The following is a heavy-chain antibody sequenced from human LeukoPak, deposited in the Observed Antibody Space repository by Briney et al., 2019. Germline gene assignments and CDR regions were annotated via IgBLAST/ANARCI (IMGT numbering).Heavy chain of an antibody. Sequence: ASVKVSCKASGYTFTSYGISWVRQAPGQGLEWMGWISAYNGNTNYAQKLQGRVTMTTDTSTSTAYMELRSLRSDDTAVYYCARDRYIVVVVAATRTDAFGIWGQGTMVTVSS. CDR1: GYTFTSYG. CDR2: ISAYNGNT. V-gene: IGHV1-18*01. J-gene: IGHJ3*02. CDR3: ARDRYIVVVVAATRTDAFGI. D-gene: IGHD2-15*01.